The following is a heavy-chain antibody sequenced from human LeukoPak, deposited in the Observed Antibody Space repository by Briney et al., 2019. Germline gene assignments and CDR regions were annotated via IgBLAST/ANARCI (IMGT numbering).Heavy chain of an antibody. J-gene: IGHJ3*02. CDR3: ARDLVTVTKGFDI. D-gene: IGHD4-17*01. Sequence: PSETLSLTCTVSGGSISSYYWSWIRQPPGKGLEWIVYISYIGSTNYNPSLKSRVTISIDTSKNQFSLKLSSVTAADTAVYYCARDLVTVTKGFDIWGQGTMVSVSS. V-gene: IGHV4-59*01. CDR2: ISYIGST. CDR1: GGSISSYY.